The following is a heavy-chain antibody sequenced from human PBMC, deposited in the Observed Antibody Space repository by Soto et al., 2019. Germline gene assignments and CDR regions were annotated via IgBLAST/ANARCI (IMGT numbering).Heavy chain of an antibody. CDR1: GFTFSAYW. D-gene: IGHD1-26*01. CDR2: INSDGSDT. Sequence: VGSLRLSCAASGFTFSAYWMHWVRQAPGKGLVWVSRINSDGSDTAYADSVKGRFTISRDNAKNTLFAQMNSLRIEDTAVYYCARDREPGETASSFDLWGQGTLVTVS. CDR3: ARDREPGETASSFDL. J-gene: IGHJ4*02. V-gene: IGHV3-74*01.